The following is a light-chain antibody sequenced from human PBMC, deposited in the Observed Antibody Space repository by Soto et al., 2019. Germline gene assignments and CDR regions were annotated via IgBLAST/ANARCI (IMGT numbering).Light chain of an antibody. CDR1: QSVSSNY. J-gene: IGKJ5*01. Sequence: EVVMRQSPATLSVSPGEGATLSCRASQSVSSNYLAWYQQKPGQAPRLLIYAASSRATGIPDRLSGSGSGTDFTLTISRLEPEDFAVYYCQQYGSSSITFGQGTRLEIK. CDR2: AAS. V-gene: IGKV3-20*01. CDR3: QQYGSSSIT.